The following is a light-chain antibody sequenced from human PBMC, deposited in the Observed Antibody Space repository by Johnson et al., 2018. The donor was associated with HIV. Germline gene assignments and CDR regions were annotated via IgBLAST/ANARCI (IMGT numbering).Light chain of an antibody. CDR1: SSNIGNNY. CDR3: GTWDSSLSAHYA. V-gene: IGLV1-51*02. Sequence: QSVLTQSPSVSAASGQKVTISCSGSSSNIGNNYVSWYQQLPGTAPKLLIYENNKRPSGIPDRFSGSKSGTSATLGITGLQTGDAADYYCGTWDSSLSAHYAFGTGTKITVL. J-gene: IGLJ1*01. CDR2: ENN.